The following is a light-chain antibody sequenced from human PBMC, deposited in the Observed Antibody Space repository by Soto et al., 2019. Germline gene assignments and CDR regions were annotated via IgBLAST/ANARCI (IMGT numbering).Light chain of an antibody. V-gene: IGLV2-23*03. CDR3: CSYAGSSTFDVV. J-gene: IGLJ2*01. CDR1: SSDVGSYNL. CDR2: EGS. Sequence: QSVLTQPASVSGSPGQSITISCTGTSSDVGSYNLVSWYQQHPGKAPKLMIYEGSKRPSGVSNRFSGSKSGNTASLTISGLQAEDEADYYCCSYAGSSTFDVVFGGETKVTVL.